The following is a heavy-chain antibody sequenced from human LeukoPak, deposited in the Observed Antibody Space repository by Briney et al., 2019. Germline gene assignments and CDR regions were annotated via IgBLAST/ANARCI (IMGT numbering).Heavy chain of an antibody. V-gene: IGHV6-1*01. Sequence: SQTLSLTCAISGDSVSRNSAAWNWIRQSPSRGLEWLGRTYYRSKWYNDYAVFVKSRITINPDTSKNQFSLKLSSVTAADTAVYYCARESTYYYDSSGQAFDIWGQGAMVTVSS. J-gene: IGHJ3*02. D-gene: IGHD3-22*01. CDR1: GDSVSRNSAA. CDR2: TYYRSKWYN. CDR3: ARESTYYYDSSGQAFDI.